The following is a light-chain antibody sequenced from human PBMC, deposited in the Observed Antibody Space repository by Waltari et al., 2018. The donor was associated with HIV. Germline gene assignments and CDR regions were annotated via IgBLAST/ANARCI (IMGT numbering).Light chain of an antibody. CDR3: QQRSNWPLAS. CDR2: DAF. J-gene: IGKJ2*03. CDR1: QSISIY. Sequence: EIVLTQFPATLSLSPGERATLSCRASQSISIYLAWYQQKPGQAPRLLIYDAFNRAAGIPARFSGTASGTDFTLTISSLEPEDSAVYYCQQRSNWPLASFGQGTKLEIK. V-gene: IGKV3-11*01.